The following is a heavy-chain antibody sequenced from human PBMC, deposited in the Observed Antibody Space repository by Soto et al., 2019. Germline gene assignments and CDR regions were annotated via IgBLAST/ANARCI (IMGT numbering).Heavy chain of an antibody. CDR2: ISSSGTTT. CDR1: GFTFSTSE. CDR3: ARWEVVTGLDY. Sequence: GGSLRLSCAASGFTFSTSEMSWVRQAPGKGLEWVSLISSSGTTTYYADSVKGRFTISRDNANHSLYLQMNSLRVADTAVYYCARWEVVTGLDYWGQGTLVTVSS. D-gene: IGHD3-22*01. V-gene: IGHV3-48*03. J-gene: IGHJ4*02.